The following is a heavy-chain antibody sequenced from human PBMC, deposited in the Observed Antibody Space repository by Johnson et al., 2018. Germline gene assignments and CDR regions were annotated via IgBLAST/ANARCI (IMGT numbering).Heavy chain of an antibody. V-gene: IGHV3-33*03. CDR2: IWYDGSNK. CDR1: GFTFSSYG. Sequence: QVQLQESGGGVVQPGRSLRLSCAASGFTFSSYGMHWVRQAPGKGLEWVAVIWYDGSNKYYADSVKGRFTISRDNAKNSLYLQMNSLGAEDTALYYCAKDLGSCGWYRVSYFQHWGQGTRVTGSS. D-gene: IGHD6-19*01. J-gene: IGHJ1*01. CDR3: AKDLGSCGWYRVSYFQH.